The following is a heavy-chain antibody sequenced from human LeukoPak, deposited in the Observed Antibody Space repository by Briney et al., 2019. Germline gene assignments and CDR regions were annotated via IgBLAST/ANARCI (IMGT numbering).Heavy chain of an antibody. D-gene: IGHD3-10*01. J-gene: IGHJ6*03. CDR1: GGSISSYY. CDR2: IYYSGST. Sequence: SETLSLTCTVSGGSISSYYWSWIRQPPGKGLEWIGYIYYSGSTNYNPSLKSRVTISVDTSKNQFSLKLSSVTAADTAVYYCARVIRTMVRGPRYYYYMDVWGKGTTVTVSS. V-gene: IGHV4-59*12. CDR3: ARVIRTMVRGPRYYYYMDV.